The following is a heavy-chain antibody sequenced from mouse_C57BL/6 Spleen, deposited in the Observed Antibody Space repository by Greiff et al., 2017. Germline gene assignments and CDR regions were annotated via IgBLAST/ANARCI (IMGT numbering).Heavy chain of an antibody. J-gene: IGHJ4*01. D-gene: IGHD4-1*01. CDR2: IWSGGST. CDR3: ARTGPYAMDY. V-gene: IGHV2-2*01. Sequence: QVQLKQSGPGLVQPSQSLSITCTVSGFSLTSYGVHWVRQSPGKGLEWLGVIWSGGSTDSNAAFISRLSISKDNSKSQVFFKMNSLQADDTAIYYCARTGPYAMDYWGQGTSVTVSS. CDR1: GFSLTSYG.